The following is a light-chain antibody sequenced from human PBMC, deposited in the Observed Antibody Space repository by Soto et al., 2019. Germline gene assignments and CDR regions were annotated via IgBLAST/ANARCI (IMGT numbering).Light chain of an antibody. CDR2: GAS. J-gene: IGKJ5*01. CDR3: QQYNSWPPIT. Sequence: EIVMTQSPATLSVSPGERATLSFRASQSVSSNLAWYQQKPGQAPRLLIYGASTRATGIPARFSGSGSGTDFTLTISSLEPEDFAVYYCQQYNSWPPITFGQGTRLQI. V-gene: IGKV3-15*01. CDR1: QSVSSN.